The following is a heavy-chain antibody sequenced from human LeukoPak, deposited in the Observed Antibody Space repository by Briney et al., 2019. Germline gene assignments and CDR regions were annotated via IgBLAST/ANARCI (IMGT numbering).Heavy chain of an antibody. D-gene: IGHD3-10*01. CDR2: INRGGST. CDR1: GGSFSGNY. V-gene: IGHV4-34*01. CDR3: ARGRSSGSYYDDY. Sequence: SETLSLTCAVNGGSFSGNYWSWIRQPPGKGLEWIGEINRGGSTVYNPSLQSRLTISVDTSKNQFSLKMSSVTAADTAVYYCARGRSSGSYYDDYWGQGSLVTVSS. J-gene: IGHJ4*02.